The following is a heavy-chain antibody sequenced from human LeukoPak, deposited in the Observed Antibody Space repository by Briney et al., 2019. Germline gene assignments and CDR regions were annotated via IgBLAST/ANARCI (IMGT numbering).Heavy chain of an antibody. J-gene: IGHJ3*02. V-gene: IGHV4-38-2*02. Sequence: KPSETLSLTCTVSGYSISSGYYWGWIRQPPGKGLEWIGSIYHSGSTYYNPSLKSRVTISVDTSKNQFSLKLSSVTAADTAVYYCAIDLIGSGADDAFDIWGQGTMVTVSS. CDR1: GYSISSGYY. CDR2: IYHSGST. CDR3: AIDLIGSGADDAFDI. D-gene: IGHD3-10*01.